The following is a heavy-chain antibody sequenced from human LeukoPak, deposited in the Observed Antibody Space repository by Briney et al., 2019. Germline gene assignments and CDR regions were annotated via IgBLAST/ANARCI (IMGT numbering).Heavy chain of an antibody. D-gene: IGHD2/OR15-2a*01. V-gene: IGHV4-59*01. CDR3: ASGYQIVS. J-gene: IGHJ5*02. CDR2: IYYGGTT. Sequence: SETLSLTCTVSGGSISNYYWSWIRQPPGKGLEWIGYIYYGGTTDYNPSLKGRVTISVDTSKNQFSLTVRSVTAADTAVYYFASGYQIVSWGQGTLVSVSS. CDR1: GGSISNYY.